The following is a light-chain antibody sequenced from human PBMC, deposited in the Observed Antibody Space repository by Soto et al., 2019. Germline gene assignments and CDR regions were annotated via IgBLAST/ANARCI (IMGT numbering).Light chain of an antibody. CDR1: QGTNKY. V-gene: IGKV1-8*01. CDR3: QQYYSHPPRT. Sequence: AIRMTQSPSSLSASTGDRVTVTCRASQGTNKYLAWYQQKPGKAPKQLIYGASTLQTGVPSRFSGSGSGADFTLPISSRQSEDFSTSYCQQYYSHPPRTFGGGTKVE. J-gene: IGKJ4*01. CDR2: GAS.